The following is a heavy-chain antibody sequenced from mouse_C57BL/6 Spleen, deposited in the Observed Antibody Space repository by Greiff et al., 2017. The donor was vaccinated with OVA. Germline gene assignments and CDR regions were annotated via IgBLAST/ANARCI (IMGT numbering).Heavy chain of an antibody. CDR1: GFTFSNYW. Sequence: EVQGVESGGGLVQPGGSMKLSCVASGFTFSNYWMNWVRQSPEKGLEWVAQIRLKSDNYATHYAVSVKGRFTISRDDSKRSVYLQMNSLRAEDNGIYYCTALNLWYAMDYWGQGTSVTVSS. CDR3: TALNLWYAMDY. J-gene: IGHJ4*01. V-gene: IGHV6-3*01. CDR2: IRLKSDNYAT. D-gene: IGHD1-1*01.